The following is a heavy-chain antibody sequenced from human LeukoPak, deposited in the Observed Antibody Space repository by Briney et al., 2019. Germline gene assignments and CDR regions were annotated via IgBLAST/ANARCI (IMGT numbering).Heavy chain of an antibody. CDR2: IRYDGSNK. CDR3: AKNEGGWYSYGYSLDY. J-gene: IGHJ4*02. D-gene: IGHD5-18*01. V-gene: IGHV3-30*02. CDR1: GFTFSSYG. Sequence: GGSLRLSCAASGFTFSSYGMHWVRQAPGKGLEWVAFIRYDGSNKYYADSVKGRFTISRDNSKNTLYLQMNSLRDEDTAVYYCAKNEGGWYSYGYSLDYWGQGTLVTVS.